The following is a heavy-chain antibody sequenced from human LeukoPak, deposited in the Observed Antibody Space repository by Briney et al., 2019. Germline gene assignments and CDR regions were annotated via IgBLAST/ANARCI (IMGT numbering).Heavy chain of an antibody. CDR1: GFTFSSYD. V-gene: IGHV3-13*01. CDR3: ARAPAYGGDYSYYFDY. D-gene: IGHD4-17*01. Sequence: GGSLRLSCAASGFTFSSYDMHWVRQATGKGLEWVSAIGTAGDTYYPGSVKGRFTISRENAKNSLYLQMNSLRAGDTAVYCCARAPAYGGDYSYYFDYWGQGTLVTVSS. J-gene: IGHJ4*02. CDR2: IGTAGDT.